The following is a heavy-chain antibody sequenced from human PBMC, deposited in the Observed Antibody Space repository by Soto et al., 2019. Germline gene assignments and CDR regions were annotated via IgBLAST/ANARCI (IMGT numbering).Heavy chain of an antibody. CDR1: GCSISSTNW. CDR2: IYHSGST. J-gene: IGHJ4*02. D-gene: IGHD4-17*01. CDR3: ARTTVTPRLTDY. Sequence: QVQLQESGPGLVKPSETLSLTCAVSGCSISSTNWWSCVRQPPGKGLDWIVEIYHSGSTNYNPSLQIRVTISVDKSKNQFSLKLSSVTAADTALYYCARTTVTPRLTDYWGQGTLVTVSS. V-gene: IGHV4-4*02.